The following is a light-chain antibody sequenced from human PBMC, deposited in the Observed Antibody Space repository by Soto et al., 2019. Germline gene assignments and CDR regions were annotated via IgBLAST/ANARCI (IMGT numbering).Light chain of an antibody. CDR1: SSDVGGYNY. J-gene: IGLJ1*01. V-gene: IGLV2-14*01. Sequence: QSVLTQPASVSGSPGQSITISCTGTSSDVGGYNYVSWYQQYPGKAPKLMIYDVSNRPSGVSNRFSGSKSGNTASLTISGLQAEDEADYYCSSYTSSSPYVFGTGPSSPS. CDR3: SSYTSSSPYV. CDR2: DVS.